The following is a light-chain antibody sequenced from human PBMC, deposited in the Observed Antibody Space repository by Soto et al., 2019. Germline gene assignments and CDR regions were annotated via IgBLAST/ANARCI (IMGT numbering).Light chain of an antibody. Sequence: DIQMTQSPSTLSASVGTIATFTGRASQSISSWLAWYQQKLGRAPRLLIYDASSLESGVPSRFSGSGSGTEFTLTISSLQPDDFATYCCQQYNSYLPFGGGTKVDI. CDR2: DAS. CDR1: QSISSW. CDR3: QQYNSYLP. J-gene: IGKJ4*01. V-gene: IGKV1-5*01.